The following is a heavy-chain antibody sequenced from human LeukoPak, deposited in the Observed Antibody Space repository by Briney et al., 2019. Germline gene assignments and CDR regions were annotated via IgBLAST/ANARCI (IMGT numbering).Heavy chain of an antibody. CDR1: GFTFSSYG. CDR2: ISYDGSNK. V-gene: IGHV3-30*18. D-gene: IGHD5-18*01. J-gene: IGHJ4*02. Sequence: PGGSLRLSCAASGFTFSSYGMHWVRQAPGKGLEWVAVISYDGSNKYYADSVKGRFTISRDDSKNTLYLQMNSLRAEDTAVYYCAKDKWPYSYGYIFDYWGQGTLVTVSS. CDR3: AKDKWPYSYGYIFDY.